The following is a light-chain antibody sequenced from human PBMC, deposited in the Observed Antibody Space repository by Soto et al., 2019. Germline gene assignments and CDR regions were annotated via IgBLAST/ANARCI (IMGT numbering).Light chain of an antibody. Sequence: DIQMTQSPSTLSASIGDRVSITCRASQGISSWLAWYQQKPGKAPKLLIHKASNLESGVPSKFSGSGFGTEFTLTVSSLQPDDFATYYCQHYETYPWTFGQGTKVENK. J-gene: IGKJ1*01. V-gene: IGKV1-5*03. CDR3: QHYETYPWT. CDR2: KAS. CDR1: QGISSW.